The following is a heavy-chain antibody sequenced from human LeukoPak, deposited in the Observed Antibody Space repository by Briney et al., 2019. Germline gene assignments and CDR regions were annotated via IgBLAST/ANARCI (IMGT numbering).Heavy chain of an antibody. D-gene: IGHD6-19*01. CDR1: GGSISSGDYY. J-gene: IGHJ4*02. CDR3: ASGTSSGWSQSVHY. V-gene: IGHV4-30-4*08. CDR2: IYYSGST. Sequence: SETLSLTCTVSGGSISSGDYYWSWIRQPPGKGLEWIGYIYYSGSTYYNPSLKSQVTISVDTSKNQFSLKLSSVTAADTAVYYCASGTSSGWSQSVHYWGQGTLVTVSS.